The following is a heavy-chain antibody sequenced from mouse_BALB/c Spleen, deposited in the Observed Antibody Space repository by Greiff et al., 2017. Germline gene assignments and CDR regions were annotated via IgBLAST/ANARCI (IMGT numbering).Heavy chain of an antibody. J-gene: IGHJ2*01. Sequence: EVKLVESGPGLVKPSQSLSLTCTVTGYSITSDYAWNWIRQFPGNKLEWMGYISYSGSTSYNPSLKSRISITRDTSKNQFFLQLNSVTTEDTATYYCAGNYVPYYFDYWGQGTTLTVSS. CDR1: GYSITSDYA. V-gene: IGHV3-2*02. CDR2: ISYSGST. D-gene: IGHD2-1*01. CDR3: AGNYVPYYFDY.